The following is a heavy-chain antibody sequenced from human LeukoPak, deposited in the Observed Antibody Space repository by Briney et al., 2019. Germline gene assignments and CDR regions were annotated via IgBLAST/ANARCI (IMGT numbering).Heavy chain of an antibody. J-gene: IGHJ4*02. CDR1: GGSISSYY. CDR2: IHYSGST. Sequence: PSETLSLTCTVSGGSISSYYWSWIRQPPGKGLEWIGYIHYSGSTNYNPSLKSRVTISVDTSKNQFSLKLSSVTAADTAVYYCARDVWGSYRSYFDYWGQGTLVTVSS. V-gene: IGHV4-59*01. CDR3: ARDVWGSYRSYFDY. D-gene: IGHD3-16*02.